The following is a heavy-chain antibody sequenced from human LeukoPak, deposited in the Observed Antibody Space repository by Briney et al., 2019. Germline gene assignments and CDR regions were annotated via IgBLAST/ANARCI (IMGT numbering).Heavy chain of an antibody. CDR1: GYTFTSYA. CDR2: INAGNGKT. CDR3: ARPSNVLLWFGELSPIDY. D-gene: IGHD3-10*01. Sequence: ASVKVSCKASGYTFTSYAMHWVRQAPGQRLEWMGWINAGNGKTKYSQKFQGRVTITRDTSASTAYMELSSLRSEDTAVYYCARPSNVLLWFGELSPIDYWGQGTLVTVSS. J-gene: IGHJ4*02. V-gene: IGHV1-3*01.